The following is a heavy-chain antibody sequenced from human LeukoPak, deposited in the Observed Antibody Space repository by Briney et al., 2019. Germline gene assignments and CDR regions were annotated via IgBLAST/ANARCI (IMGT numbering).Heavy chain of an antibody. J-gene: IGHJ4*02. CDR1: GFTFSSYA. CDR3: VRAWRSSGWYGFDY. Sequence: PGGSLRLSCAASGFTFSSYAMSWVRQAPGKGLEWVSGLSGIGDNTIYADSVKGRFTISRDNAKNSLYLQMNSLRAEDTAVYYCVRAWRSSGWYGFDYWGQGTLITVSS. D-gene: IGHD6-19*01. CDR2: LSGIGDNT. V-gene: IGHV3-23*01.